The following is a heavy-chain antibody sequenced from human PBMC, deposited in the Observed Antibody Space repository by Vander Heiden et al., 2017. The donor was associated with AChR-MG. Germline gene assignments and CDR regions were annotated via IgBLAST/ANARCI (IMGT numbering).Heavy chain of an antibody. CDR1: GFTFSSYA. J-gene: IGHJ6*03. V-gene: IGHV3-23*01. Sequence: EVQLLESGGGLVQPGGSLRLSCAASGFTFSSYAMSWVRQAPGKGLEWVSAISGSGGSTYYADSVKGRFTISRDNSKNTLYLQMNSLRAEDTAVYYCAPKRSGYDYYYYYYYMDVWGKGTTVTVSS. CDR2: ISGSGGST. CDR3: APKRSGYDYYYYYYYMDV. D-gene: IGHD5-12*01.